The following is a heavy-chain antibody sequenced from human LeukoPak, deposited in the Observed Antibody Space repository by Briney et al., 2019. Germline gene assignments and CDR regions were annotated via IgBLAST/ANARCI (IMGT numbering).Heavy chain of an antibody. CDR3: ARLLLYSGSLYYFDY. D-gene: IGHD1-26*01. J-gene: IGHJ4*02. V-gene: IGHV4-59*08. CDR1: GGSISSYY. CDR2: IFYTGST. Sequence: SETLSLTCSVSGGSISSYYWSWIRQPPGKGLEWIGNIFYTGSTKYNPSLKSRVTISVDTSKNQFSLRLSSVTAADTAVYYCARLLLYSGSLYYFDYWGQGTLVTVSS.